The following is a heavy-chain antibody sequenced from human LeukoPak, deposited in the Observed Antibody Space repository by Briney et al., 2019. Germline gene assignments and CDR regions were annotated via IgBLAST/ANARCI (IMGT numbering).Heavy chain of an antibody. CDR2: IYYSGST. D-gene: IGHD6-19*01. CDR1: GCSISSYY. V-gene: IGHV4-59*01. J-gene: IGHJ5*02. CDR3: ARGVAVAAEIRSFDP. Sequence: PSGTLSLTCTVSGCSISSYYWSWIRQAPGKGLEWVGYIYYSGSTNYNPALKSRVTISVDTSKNQFSLKLSSVTAADTAVYYCARGVAVAAEIRSFDPWGQGTLVTVSS.